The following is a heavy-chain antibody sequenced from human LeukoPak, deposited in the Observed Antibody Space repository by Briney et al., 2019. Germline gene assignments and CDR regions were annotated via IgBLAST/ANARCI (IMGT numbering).Heavy chain of an antibody. CDR2: FIPIFGTA. V-gene: IGHV1-69*13. Sequence: GASVKVSCKASGGTFSSYAISWVRQAPGQGLEWMGGFIPIFGTANYAQKFQGRVTITADESTSTAYMELSSLRSEDTAVYYCARDTGIAAAGGSYYYYGMDVWGKGTTVTVSS. D-gene: IGHD6-13*01. J-gene: IGHJ6*04. CDR3: ARDTGIAAAGGSYYYYGMDV. CDR1: GGTFSSYA.